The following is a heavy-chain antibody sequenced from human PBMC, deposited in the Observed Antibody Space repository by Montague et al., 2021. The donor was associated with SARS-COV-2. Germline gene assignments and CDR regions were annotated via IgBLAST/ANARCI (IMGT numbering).Heavy chain of an antibody. CDR3: ARGRYGGNRGYYFDY. V-gene: IGHV2-70*01. Sequence: PALVKPTQTLTLTCTFSGFSLSTSGMCVSWIRQPPGKALEWLALIDWXXXKYYSTSLKTRLTTSKDTSKNQVVLTMTNMDPVDTATYYCARGRYGGNRGYYFDYWGQGTLVTVSS. CDR2: IDWXXXK. CDR1: GFSLSTSGMC. J-gene: IGHJ4*02. D-gene: IGHD4-23*01.